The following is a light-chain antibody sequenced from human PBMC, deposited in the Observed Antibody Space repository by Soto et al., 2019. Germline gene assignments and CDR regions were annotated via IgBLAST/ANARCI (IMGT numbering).Light chain of an antibody. Sequence: EIVLTQPPGTLSLSPGERATLSCRAIQSVSNNYLAWYQQKPGQAPTLLIYGASDRATLIPDRVSGSGSGRDFTLTISRLDSEDFAVYYWKQYGSSCTFGQGTKVPIK. V-gene: IGKV3-20*01. CDR2: GAS. J-gene: IGKJ1*01. CDR3: KQYGSSCT. CDR1: QSVSNNY.